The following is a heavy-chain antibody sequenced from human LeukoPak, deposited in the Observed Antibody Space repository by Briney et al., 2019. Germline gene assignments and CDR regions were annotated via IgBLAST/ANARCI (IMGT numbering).Heavy chain of an antibody. CDR1: GYTFTGYY. Sequence: GASVKVSCKASGYTFTGYYMHWVRQAPGQGLEWMGWINPNSGGTNYAQKFQGRVTMTRDTSISTAYMELSRLRSDDTAVYYCARELTIFGVVINNWFDPWGQGTLVTVSS. CDR3: ARELTIFGVVINNWFDP. D-gene: IGHD3-3*01. CDR2: INPNSGGT. J-gene: IGHJ5*02. V-gene: IGHV1-2*02.